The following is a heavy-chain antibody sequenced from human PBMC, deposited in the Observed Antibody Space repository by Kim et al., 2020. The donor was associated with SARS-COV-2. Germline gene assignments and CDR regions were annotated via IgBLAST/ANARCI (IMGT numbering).Heavy chain of an antibody. CDR2: IKSKTDGGTT. Sequence: GGSLRLSCAASGFTFNNSWMSWVRQAPGKGLEWVGHIKSKTDGGTTVYAAPVKGRFTISRDDSKNTLYLQMNSLKTEDTSVYCCTTDLHYYDSSGYYYVVGGCDYWGQGTLCTVSS. CDR1: GFTFNNSW. D-gene: IGHD3-22*01. CDR3: TTDLHYYDSSGYYYVVGGCDY. V-gene: IGHV3-15*01. J-gene: IGHJ4*02.